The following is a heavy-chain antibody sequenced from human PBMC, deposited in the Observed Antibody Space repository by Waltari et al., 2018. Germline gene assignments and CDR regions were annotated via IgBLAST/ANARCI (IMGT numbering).Heavy chain of an antibody. D-gene: IGHD1-20*01. CDR2: IYYSGST. J-gene: IGHJ4*02. V-gene: IGHV4-39*01. CDR1: GGSISSSSSY. Sequence: QLQLQESGPGLVKPSETLSLTCTVSGGSISSSSSYWGWIRQPPGKGLEWIGSIYYSGSTYYNPSLKSRVTISVDTSKNQFSLKLSSVTAADTAVYYCARRRSRYYFDYWGQGTLVTVSS. CDR3: ARRRSRYYFDY.